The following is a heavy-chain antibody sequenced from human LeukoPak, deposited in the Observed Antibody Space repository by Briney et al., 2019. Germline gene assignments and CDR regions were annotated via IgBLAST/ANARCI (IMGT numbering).Heavy chain of an antibody. CDR2: INSDGSST. CDR1: GFTFSSYW. D-gene: IGHD6-13*01. CDR3: ARSGLVAAAPVDY. Sequence: GGSLRLSCAASGFTFSSYWMHWVRQAPGKGLVWVSRINSDGSSTSYADSVKGRFTISRDNAKNTLYLQMNSLRAEDTAVYYCARSGLVAAAPVDYWGQGTLVTVSS. J-gene: IGHJ4*02. V-gene: IGHV3-74*01.